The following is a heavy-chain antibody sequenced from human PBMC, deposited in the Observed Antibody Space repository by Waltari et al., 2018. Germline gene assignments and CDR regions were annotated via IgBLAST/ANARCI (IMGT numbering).Heavy chain of an antibody. Sequence: EVQLVESGGHWVPPARSLRGSCAASGIAFSRPEMNWVRQAPGKGLEWISYISNTATSIYYADSVKGRFTISRDNAKNSLYLQMDSLRVEDTAIYYCATTAVGGDYIDYWGQGTLVTVSS. J-gene: IGHJ4*02. D-gene: IGHD1-26*01. V-gene: IGHV3-48*03. CDR2: ISNTATSI. CDR1: GIAFSRPE. CDR3: ATTAVGGDYIDY.